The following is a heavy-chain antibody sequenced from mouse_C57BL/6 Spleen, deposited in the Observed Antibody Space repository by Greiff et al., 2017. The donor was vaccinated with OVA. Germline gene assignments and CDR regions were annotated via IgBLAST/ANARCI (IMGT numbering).Heavy chain of an antibody. V-gene: IGHV14-4*01. CDR2: IDPENGDT. CDR1: GFNIKDDY. CDR3: TTGLRRFAY. D-gene: IGHD1-1*01. J-gene: IGHJ3*01. Sequence: LVESGAELVRPGASVKLSCTASGFNIKDDYMHWVKQRPEQGLEWIGWIDPENGDTEYASKFQGKATITADTSSNTAYLQLSSLTSEDTAVYYCTTGLRRFAYWGQGTLVTVSA.